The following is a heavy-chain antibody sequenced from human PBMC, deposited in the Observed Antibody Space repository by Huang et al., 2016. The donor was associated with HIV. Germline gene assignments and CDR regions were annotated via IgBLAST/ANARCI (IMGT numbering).Heavy chain of an antibody. Sequence: QVQLVESGGGVVQPGGSLRLSCAASGFSFPHRAMPWVRQAPGKGLGGVAFISHDGDIKYYVDSVKGRSTISRDNSMHTLYLHVNSLRTDDTAVYFCAKTDYDSSGHPDHWCQGTLVTVSS. V-gene: IGHV3-30*02. CDR2: ISHDGDIK. D-gene: IGHD3-22*01. CDR3: AKTDYDSSGHPDH. J-gene: IGHJ5*02. CDR1: GFSFPHRA.